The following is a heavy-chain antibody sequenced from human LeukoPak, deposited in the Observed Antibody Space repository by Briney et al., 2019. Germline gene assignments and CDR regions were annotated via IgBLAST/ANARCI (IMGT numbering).Heavy chain of an antibody. J-gene: IGHJ6*02. D-gene: IGHD3-10*01. Sequence: GGSLRLSCAAPGFTFSSYGMHWVRQAPGKGLEWVAVIWYDGSNKYYADSVKGRFTISRDNSKNTLYLQMNSLRAEDTAVYYCARDITSSSPKYYYYGMDVWGQGTTVTVSS. CDR3: ARDITSSSPKYYYYGMDV. V-gene: IGHV3-33*01. CDR2: IWYDGSNK. CDR1: GFTFSSYG.